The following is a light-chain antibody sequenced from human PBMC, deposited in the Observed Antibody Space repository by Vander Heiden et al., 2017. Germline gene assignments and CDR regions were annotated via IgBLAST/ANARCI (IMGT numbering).Light chain of an antibody. CDR1: SSNIGNFY. CDR2: DND. J-gene: IGLJ3*02. V-gene: IGLV1-51*01. Sequence: QSVLTPPPSVSAAPGQKVTFSCSGSSSNIGNFYVSWYQQLPGAAPKLLIYDNDQRFSGTPDRFSGSKSGTSATLGITGLRTGDEADYYCGTWDSSLNALVFGGGTKLTVL. CDR3: GTWDSSLNALV.